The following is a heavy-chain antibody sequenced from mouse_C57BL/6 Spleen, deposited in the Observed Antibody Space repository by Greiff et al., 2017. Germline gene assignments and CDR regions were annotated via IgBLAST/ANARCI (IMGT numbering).Heavy chain of an antibody. CDR2: INPNNGGT. D-gene: IGHD1-1*02. CDR3: ARSGVAPYYFDY. CDR1: GYTFTDYY. J-gene: IGHJ2*01. Sequence: EVQLQQSGPELVKPGASVKISCKASGYTFTDYYMNWVKQSHGKSLEWIGDINPNNGGTSYNQKFKGKATLTVDKSSSTAYMELRSLTSEDSAVYYSARSGVAPYYFDYWGQGTTLTVSS. V-gene: IGHV1-26*01.